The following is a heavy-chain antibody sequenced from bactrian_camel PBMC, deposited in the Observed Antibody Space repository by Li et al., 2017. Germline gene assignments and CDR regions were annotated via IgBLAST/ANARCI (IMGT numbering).Heavy chain of an antibody. J-gene: IGHJ6*01. Sequence: VQLVESGGGLVQPGGSLRLSCAASGFTFSAYNMNWLRQAPGKEREAVALIYSEDRRSYYLDSVKGRFTISLDNAKNTLYLQMNRLKPEDSAVYYCAADEYCTQGFVIGTFGYWGAGTQVTVS. CDR1: GFTFSAYN. V-gene: IGHV3S40*01. CDR2: IYSEDRRS. CDR3: AADEYCTQGFVIGTFGY. D-gene: IGHD1*01.